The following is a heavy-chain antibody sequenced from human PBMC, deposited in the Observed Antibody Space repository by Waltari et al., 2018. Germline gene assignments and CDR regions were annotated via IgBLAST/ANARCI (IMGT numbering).Heavy chain of an antibody. Sequence: EVQLVESGGGLVQPGGSLRLSCAASGFTFSSYWMGWGRQAPGKGLEWVANIKQDGSEKYYVDSVKGRFTISRDNAKNSLYLQMNSLRAEDTAVYYCARDRGYSYGYWYFDLWGRGTLVTVSS. V-gene: IGHV3-7*01. D-gene: IGHD5-18*01. CDR3: ARDRGYSYGYWYFDL. CDR2: IKQDGSEK. CDR1: GFTFSSYW. J-gene: IGHJ2*01.